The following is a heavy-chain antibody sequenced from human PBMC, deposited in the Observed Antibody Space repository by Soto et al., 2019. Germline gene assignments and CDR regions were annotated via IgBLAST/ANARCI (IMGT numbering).Heavy chain of an antibody. CDR1: GFTFTHYR. J-gene: IGHJ4*02. Sequence: QSGGSLRLSCVASGFTFTHYRIHWVRQAPGKGLEWVARINSDGSNINYADSVKGRFTISRDNSKNTVFLQMHSLTDDDSALYFCARAGDWNYVQDFWGQGTLVTVSS. CDR3: ARAGDWNYVQDF. D-gene: IGHD1-7*01. CDR2: INSDGSNI. V-gene: IGHV3-74*01.